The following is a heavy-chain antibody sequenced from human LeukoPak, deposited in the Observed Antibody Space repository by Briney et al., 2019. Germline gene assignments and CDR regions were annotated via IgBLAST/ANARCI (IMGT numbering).Heavy chain of an antibody. CDR2: IYHSGST. CDR3: ARHQKWFGELLLAFDY. J-gene: IGHJ4*02. CDR1: GGSISSGGYY. D-gene: IGHD3-10*01. Sequence: SQTLSLTCTVSGGSISSGGYYWSWIRQPPGKGLEWIGYIYHSGSTYYNPSLKSRVTISVDTSKNQFSLKLSSVTAADTAVYYCARHQKWFGELLLAFDYWGQGTLVTVSS. V-gene: IGHV4-30-2*01.